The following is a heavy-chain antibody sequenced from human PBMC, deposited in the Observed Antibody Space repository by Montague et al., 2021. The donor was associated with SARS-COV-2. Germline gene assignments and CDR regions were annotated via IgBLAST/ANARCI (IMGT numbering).Heavy chain of an antibody. D-gene: IGHD3-3*01. J-gene: IGHJ5*02. V-gene: IGHV4-34*01. CDR2: INHSGNT. Sequence: SETLSLTCAVYGGSLSGYYWAWIRQTPGKGLEWIGEINHSGNTNXNLSLKSRLTISVDTSKKQFSLKLSSVTTADTAVYYCARGADYDFWSGYLRYKWFDPWGLGTPVTVSS. CDR3: ARGADYDFWSGYLRYKWFDP. CDR1: GGSLSGYY.